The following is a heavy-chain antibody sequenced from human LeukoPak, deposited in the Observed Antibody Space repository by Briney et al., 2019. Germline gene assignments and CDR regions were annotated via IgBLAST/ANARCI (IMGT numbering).Heavy chain of an antibody. Sequence: ASVKVSCKASGYTFTAYYIHWVRQAPGQGLEWMGWINPNSGGTNYAQKFQGRVTMTRDASISTAYMELSSLTSDDTAVYYRASGRRCSGGNCYSPADYWGQGTLVTVSS. CDR2: INPNSGGT. J-gene: IGHJ4*02. V-gene: IGHV1-2*02. CDR3: ASGRRCSGGNCYSPADY. D-gene: IGHD2-15*01. CDR1: GYTFTAYY.